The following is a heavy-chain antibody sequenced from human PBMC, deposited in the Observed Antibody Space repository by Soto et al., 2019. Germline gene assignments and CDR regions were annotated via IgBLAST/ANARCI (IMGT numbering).Heavy chain of an antibody. CDR2: INQDGSEK. V-gene: IGHV3-7*01. Sequence: QPGGSLRLSCAASGFTFSTYWMDWVRQTPGKGLEWVANINQDGSEKNYVDSVKGRFTISRDNAKNSLYLQMSSLTAEDSALYYYSRSLNSWGQGTLVTVSS. CDR3: SRSLNS. CDR1: GFTFSTYW. J-gene: IGHJ4*02.